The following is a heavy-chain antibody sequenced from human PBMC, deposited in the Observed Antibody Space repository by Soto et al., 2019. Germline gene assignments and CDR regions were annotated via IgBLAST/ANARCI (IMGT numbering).Heavy chain of an antibody. Sequence: PGGSLRLSCAASGFTFTTYAMSWVRQAPGKGLEWVSTISGSGVSTYYADSVKGRFTISRENSRNTLYLQMNSLRAEDTAIYYCAKDPRITATMSRGHWGQGTMVTVSS. CDR1: GFTFTTYA. CDR3: AKDPRITATMSRGH. CDR2: ISGSGVST. V-gene: IGHV3-23*01. D-gene: IGHD1-7*01. J-gene: IGHJ3*01.